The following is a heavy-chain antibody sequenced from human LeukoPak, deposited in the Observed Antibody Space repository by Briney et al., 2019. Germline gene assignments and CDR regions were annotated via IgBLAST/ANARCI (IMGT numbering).Heavy chain of an antibody. CDR3: ARGTWDGDRTFYI. CDR2: ISGTSSII. D-gene: IGHD5-24*01. CDR1: EFTVSTNY. J-gene: IGHJ3*02. V-gene: IGHV3-48*02. Sequence: PGGSLRLSCAASEFTVSTNYMSWVRQAPGKRLEWISYISGTSSIIYYTPSVKGRFTISRDNGKYSLYLQMNSLRDDDTAVYFCARGTWDGDRTFYIWGQGAMVTVSS.